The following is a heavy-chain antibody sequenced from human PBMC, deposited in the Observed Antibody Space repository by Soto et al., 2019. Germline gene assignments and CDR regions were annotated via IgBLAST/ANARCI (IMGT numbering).Heavy chain of an antibody. CDR2: INPSGGST. V-gene: IGHV1-46*03. CDR3: ARDVTIKIFGVAHNWFDP. J-gene: IGHJ5*02. D-gene: IGHD3-3*01. Sequence: ASVKVSCKASGYTFTSYYMHWVRQAPGQGLEWMGIINPSGGSTSYAQKFQGRVTMTRDTSTSTVYMELSSLRSEDTAVYYCARDVTIKIFGVAHNWFDPWGQGTLITVSS. CDR1: GYTFTSYY.